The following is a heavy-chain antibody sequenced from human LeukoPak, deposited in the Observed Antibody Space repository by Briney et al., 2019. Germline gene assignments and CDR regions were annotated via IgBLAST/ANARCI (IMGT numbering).Heavy chain of an antibody. CDR3: AKDRRYCSPTSCQNPGVFDI. CDR1: GFTFSSYG. CDR2: VRYDGSNK. D-gene: IGHD2-2*01. Sequence: PGGSLRLSCAASGFTFSSYGMHWVRQTPGKGLDWVAFVRYDGSNKNYADSVKGRFTISRNNSKNTLYLQMDSLRTEDTAVYYCAKDRRYCSPTSCQNPGVFDIWGQGTMVAVSS. J-gene: IGHJ3*02. V-gene: IGHV3-30*02.